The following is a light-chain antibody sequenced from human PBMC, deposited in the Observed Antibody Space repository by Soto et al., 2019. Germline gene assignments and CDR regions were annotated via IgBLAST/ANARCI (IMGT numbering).Light chain of an antibody. J-gene: IGKJ1*01. CDR3: LQHKSYPWT. CDR1: QVIRSD. Sequence: DIQMTQSPSSLSASVGDRFIITCRASQVIRSDLAWYQQKPGKAPKRLIYAASSLQSGVPSRFSGSGSGTEFTLTISSLQPEDFATYYCLQHKSYPWTFGQGTKVDIK. V-gene: IGKV1-17*01. CDR2: AAS.